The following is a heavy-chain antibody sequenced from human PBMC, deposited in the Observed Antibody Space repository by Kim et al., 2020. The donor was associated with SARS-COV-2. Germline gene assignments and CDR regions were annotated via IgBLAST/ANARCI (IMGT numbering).Heavy chain of an antibody. V-gene: IGHV7-4-1*02. CDR2: P. J-gene: IGHJ3*02. Sequence: PTYAQGFTGRFVFSLDTSVTTAYLQISSLKAEDTAVYYCASSIRGGTFDIWGQGTMVTVSS. CDR3: ASSIRGGTFDI. D-gene: IGHD3-16*01.